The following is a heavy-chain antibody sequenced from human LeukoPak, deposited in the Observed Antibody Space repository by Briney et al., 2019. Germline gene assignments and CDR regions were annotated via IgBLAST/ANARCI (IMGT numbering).Heavy chain of an antibody. D-gene: IGHD2-15*01. J-gene: IGHJ3*02. V-gene: IGHV3-9*01. Sequence: GASLRLSCAASGFTFDDYAMHWVRQAPGKGLEWVSGISWNSGSIGYADSVKGRFTISRDNAKNSLYLQMNSLRAEDTALYYCAKDMGSGGSCYAFDIWGQGTMVTVSS. CDR3: AKDMGSGGSCYAFDI. CDR1: GFTFDDYA. CDR2: ISWNSGSI.